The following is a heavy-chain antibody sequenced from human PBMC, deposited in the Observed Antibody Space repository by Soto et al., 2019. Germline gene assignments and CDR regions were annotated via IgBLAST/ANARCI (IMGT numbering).Heavy chain of an antibody. J-gene: IGHJ4*02. CDR3: ARDGLYSSSWYFDY. V-gene: IGHV3-33*01. D-gene: IGHD6-13*01. CDR2: IWYDGSNK. Sequence: QVQLVESGGGVVQPGRSLRLSCAASGFTFSSYGMHWVRQAPGKGLEWVAVIWYDGSNKYYADSVKGRFTISRDNSKNTLYLQMNSLRADDTAVYYCARDGLYSSSWYFDYWGQGTLVTVSS. CDR1: GFTFSSYG.